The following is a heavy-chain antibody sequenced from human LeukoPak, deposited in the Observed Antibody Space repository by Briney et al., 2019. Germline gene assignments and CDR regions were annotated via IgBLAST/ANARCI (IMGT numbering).Heavy chain of an antibody. Sequence: GGSLRLSCAASGFTFSNYVMHWVRQAPGKGLEWVAGILYDGNDKYYAESVKGRFTTSRDNAKNSLYLQMNSLRAEDTALYYCAKDIGPPYYYGSGSYFPNWGQGTLVTVSS. CDR1: GFTFSNYV. CDR2: ILYDGNDK. J-gene: IGHJ4*02. CDR3: AKDIGPPYYYGSGSYFPN. D-gene: IGHD3-10*01. V-gene: IGHV3-30-3*01.